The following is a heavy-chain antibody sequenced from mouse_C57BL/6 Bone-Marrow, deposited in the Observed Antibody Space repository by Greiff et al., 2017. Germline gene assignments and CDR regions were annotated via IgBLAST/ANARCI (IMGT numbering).Heavy chain of an antibody. CDR3: ATRRWYFDV. Sequence: VQLKQSGAELVRPGASVKLSCTASGFNIKDDYMHWVKQRPEQGLEWIGWIDPENGDTEYASKFKGKATITADTSSNTAYLQLSSLTSEDTAVYYCATRRWYFDVWGTGTTVTVSS. V-gene: IGHV14-4*01. CDR1: GFNIKDDY. J-gene: IGHJ1*03. CDR2: IDPENGDT.